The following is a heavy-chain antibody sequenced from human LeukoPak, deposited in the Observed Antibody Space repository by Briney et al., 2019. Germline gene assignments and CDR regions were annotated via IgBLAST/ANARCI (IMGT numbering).Heavy chain of an antibody. D-gene: IGHD3-10*01. J-gene: IGHJ4*02. Sequence: SETLSLTCTVSGGSISSYYWSWIRQPPGKGLEWIGYIYYSGSTNYNPSLKSRATISVDTSKNQFSLKLSSVTAADTAVYYCARDRSGSYYNRYLDYWGQGTLVTVSS. CDR2: IYYSGST. V-gene: IGHV4-59*12. CDR1: GGSISSYY. CDR3: ARDRSGSYYNRYLDY.